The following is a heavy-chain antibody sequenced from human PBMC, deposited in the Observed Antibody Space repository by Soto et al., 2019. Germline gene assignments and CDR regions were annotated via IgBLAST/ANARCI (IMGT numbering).Heavy chain of an antibody. Sequence: ASVKVSCKASGYTFTGYYMHWVRQAPGQGLEWMGWINPNSGGTNYAQKFRGRVTMTRDTSISTAYMERSRLRSDDTAVYYCARVTPESQRDRYCSSTSNYIYQSVNWFDPWGQGTLVTVSS. D-gene: IGHD2-2*02. CDR1: GYTFTGYY. CDR2: INPNSGGT. V-gene: IGHV1-2*02. J-gene: IGHJ5*02. CDR3: ARVTPESQRDRYCSSTSNYIYQSVNWFDP.